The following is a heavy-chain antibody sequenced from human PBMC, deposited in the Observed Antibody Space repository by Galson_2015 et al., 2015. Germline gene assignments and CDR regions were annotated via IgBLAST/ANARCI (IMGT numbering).Heavy chain of an antibody. CDR3: AEDFYGDYYAFDI. J-gene: IGHJ3*02. Sequence: CKASGGTFSSYAISWVRQAPGQGLEWMGGIIPIFGTANYAQKFQGRVTITADKSTSTAYMELSSLRSEDTAVYYCAEDFYGDYYAFDIWGQGTMVTVSS. V-gene: IGHV1-69*06. D-gene: IGHD4-17*01. CDR1: GGTFSSYA. CDR2: IIPIFGTA.